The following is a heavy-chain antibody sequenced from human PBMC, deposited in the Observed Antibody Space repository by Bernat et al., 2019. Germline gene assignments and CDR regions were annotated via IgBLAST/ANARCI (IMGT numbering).Heavy chain of an antibody. CDR2: IYYSGRT. CDR3: ARANRPVVILGGYYFDY. D-gene: IGHD3-16*01. J-gene: IGHJ4*02. CDR1: GGSISSSNYY. Sequence: QLQLQESGPGLVKPSETLSLTCTVSGGSISSSNYYWGWIRQPPGKGLEWIGNIYYSGRTYYNPSLKSRVTISVDTSKNQFSLKLSSVTAADTAVYYCARANRPVVILGGYYFDYWGQGTLVTVSS. V-gene: IGHV4-39*01.